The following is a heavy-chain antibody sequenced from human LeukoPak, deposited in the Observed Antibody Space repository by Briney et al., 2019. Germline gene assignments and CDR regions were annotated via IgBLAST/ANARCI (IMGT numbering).Heavy chain of an antibody. CDR2: ISGSGAYT. Sequence: GGSLRLSCAASGFTFNSYAMSWVRQAPGKGLEWVSAISGSGAYTYYADSVKGRFTISRDSSKNTLYLQMNRLRVEDTAVYYCAKDLRYSNYVVNYWGQGTLVTVSS. CDR1: GFTFNSYA. V-gene: IGHV3-23*01. J-gene: IGHJ4*02. CDR3: AKDLRYSNYVVNY. D-gene: IGHD4-11*01.